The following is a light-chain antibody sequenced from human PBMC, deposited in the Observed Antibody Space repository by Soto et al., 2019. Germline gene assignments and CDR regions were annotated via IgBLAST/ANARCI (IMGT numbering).Light chain of an antibody. CDR3: ETWDSNTGV. Sequence: QSVLTQPRSVSGSPGQSVTISCTGTSSDVGSYYFVSWYQQHPGKAPKIIIYDVTKRPSGVPDRFSGSKSGNTASLTISGLQAEDEADYYCETWDSNTGVFGGGTKLTVL. CDR1: SSDVGSYYF. J-gene: IGLJ3*02. V-gene: IGLV2-11*01. CDR2: DVT.